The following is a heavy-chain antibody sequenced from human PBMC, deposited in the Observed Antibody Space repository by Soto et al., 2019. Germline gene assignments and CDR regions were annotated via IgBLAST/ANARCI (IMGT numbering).Heavy chain of an antibody. V-gene: IGHV3-7*01. CDR3: ARLGIFGVVSALTSGMDV. CDR1: GFTFSSYW. D-gene: IGHD3-3*01. J-gene: IGHJ6*02. Sequence: GGSLRLSYAASGFTFSSYWMSWVRQAPGKGLEWVANIKQDGSEKYYVDSVKGRFTISRDNAKNSLYLQMKSLRAEDTAVYYCARLGIFGVVSALTSGMDVWGQGTTVTVSS. CDR2: IKQDGSEK.